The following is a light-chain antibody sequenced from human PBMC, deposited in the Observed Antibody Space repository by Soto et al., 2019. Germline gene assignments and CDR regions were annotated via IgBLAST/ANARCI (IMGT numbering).Light chain of an antibody. CDR1: QRVSRTY. CDR2: RAS. V-gene: IGKV3-20*01. Sequence: EILLTQSPGTLSLSPGEKATFSCRAGQRVSRTYLTWYQHKPGQAPRLLIYRASRRVAGIPDRFSGSGSGTDFTLTITRLEPEDFAMYYCQQCGTSPFTFGQGTKLEIK. J-gene: IGKJ2*01. CDR3: QQCGTSPFT.